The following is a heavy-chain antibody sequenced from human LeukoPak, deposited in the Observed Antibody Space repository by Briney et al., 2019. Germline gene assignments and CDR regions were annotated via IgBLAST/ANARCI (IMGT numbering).Heavy chain of an antibody. CDR2: INPNSGGT. V-gene: IGHV1-2*02. Sequence: ASVKVSCKASGYSFTDKYMHWVRQAPGQGLEWMGWINPNSGGTNYAQKFQGRVTMTTDTTMSTAYMELSRLTSDDTAVYYCARAGGRSWFDPWGQGTLVTVSS. CDR3: ARAGGRSWFDP. CDR1: GYSFTDKY. J-gene: IGHJ5*02.